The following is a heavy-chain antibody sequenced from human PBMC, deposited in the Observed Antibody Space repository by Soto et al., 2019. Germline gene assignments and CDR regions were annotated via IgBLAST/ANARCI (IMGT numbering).Heavy chain of an antibody. CDR1: GYTFTGYY. CDR3: ARDLENGFVVAAYNWFDP. V-gene: IGHV1-2*02. CDR2: INPNSGGT. J-gene: IGHJ5*02. Sequence: QVQLVQSGAEVKKPGASVKVSCKASGYTFTGYYMHWVRQAPGQGLEWMGWINPNSGGTNYAQKFQGRVTMTRDTSISTAYMELSRLRSDDTAVYYCARDLENGFVVAAYNWFDPWGQGTLVTVSS. D-gene: IGHD2-15*01.